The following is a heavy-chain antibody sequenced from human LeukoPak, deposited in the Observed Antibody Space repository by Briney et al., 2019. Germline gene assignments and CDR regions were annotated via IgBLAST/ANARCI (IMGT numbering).Heavy chain of an antibody. D-gene: IGHD6-6*01. CDR1: SGSLGSYY. J-gene: IGHJ4*02. CDR3: AREYSSSSGKALDY. V-gene: IGHV4-4*07. CDR2: IYTSGST. Sequence: SEALSLTCAVSSGSLGSYYWNWLRQPAGKGLEWIGHIYTSGSTNYNPSLKSRVTMSVDTSKNQFSLKLNSVTAADTAFYYCAREYSSSSGKALDYWGQGTLVTVSS.